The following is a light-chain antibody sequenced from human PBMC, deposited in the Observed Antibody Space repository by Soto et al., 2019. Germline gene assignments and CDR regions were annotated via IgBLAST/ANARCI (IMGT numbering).Light chain of an antibody. Sequence: QTVVTQEPSLTVSPGGTVTLTCGSSTGTVTSAHYPSWFQQKPGQAPKTLIYGTSNRQSWTPARFSGSLLGGKAALTLSGAQPEDEADFYCLLSYSSGRPVFGGGTKVTVL. CDR3: LLSYSSGRPV. V-gene: IGLV7-46*01. CDR2: GTS. J-gene: IGLJ2*01. CDR1: TGTVTSAHY.